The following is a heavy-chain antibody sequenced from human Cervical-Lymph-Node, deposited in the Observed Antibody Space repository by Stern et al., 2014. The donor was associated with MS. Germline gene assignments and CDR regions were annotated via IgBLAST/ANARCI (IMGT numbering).Heavy chain of an antibody. CDR2: INPNSGGT. CDR1: GYNFTAYY. Sequence: QVQLVQSGAEVKKPGASVKVSCKTYGYNFTAYYVHWVRQAPGQGLEWMGRINPNSGGTKYAQKFQGRVTMTRDTSITTAFMELNRLTSDDTAVYYCARPHYDLLSGWFDPWGQGTLVTVSS. V-gene: IGHV1-2*06. CDR3: ARPHYDLLSGWFDP. J-gene: IGHJ5*02. D-gene: IGHD2/OR15-2a*01.